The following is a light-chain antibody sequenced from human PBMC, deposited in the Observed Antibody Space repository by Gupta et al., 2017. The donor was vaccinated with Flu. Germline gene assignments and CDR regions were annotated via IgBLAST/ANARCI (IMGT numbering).Light chain of an antibody. J-gene: IGKJ2*01. V-gene: IGKV1-39*01. Sequence: PSTLSASVGDRVTITCRASQKITNYLNWYQQKPGKAPKLLIYAASDWQSDVPPRFSGSGSGSEFTFTISSLQPEDFATYYCQQSYSTPYTFGQGTKLEIK. CDR2: AAS. CDR1: QKITNY. CDR3: QQSYSTPYT.